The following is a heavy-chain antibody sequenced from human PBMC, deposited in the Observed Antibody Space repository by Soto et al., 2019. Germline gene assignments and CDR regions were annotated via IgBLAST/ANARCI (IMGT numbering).Heavy chain of an antibody. V-gene: IGHV3-23*01. CDR1: GFIFSNYA. D-gene: IGHD5-12*01. CDR2: IRGSGGPT. CDR3: VNDFRVGYDWTHD. Sequence: DVQLLESGGDLVQPGGSLRLSCAASGFIFSNYAMSWVRQAPGKGLEWVSLIRGSGGPTNYADSVKGRFTVSRDNSKNILPLQMNSLRAEDTAVYYCVNDFRVGYDWTHDWGQGTLVTVSS. J-gene: IGHJ4*02.